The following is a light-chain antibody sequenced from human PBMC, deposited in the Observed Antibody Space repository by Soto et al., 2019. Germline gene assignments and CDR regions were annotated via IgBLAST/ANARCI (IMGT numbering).Light chain of an antibody. CDR3: QQYHSVPYT. CDR1: QDIKYH. CDR2: DAS. J-gene: IGKJ2*01. Sequence: DIQMTQSPSSLSASVGDRVTITCQTSQDIKYHLNWYHQKPGQAPNLLIYDASNLETGVPSRFSGSGSGTRFSFTISSLQPEDIATYSCQQYHSVPYTFGQGTKLEIK. V-gene: IGKV1-33*01.